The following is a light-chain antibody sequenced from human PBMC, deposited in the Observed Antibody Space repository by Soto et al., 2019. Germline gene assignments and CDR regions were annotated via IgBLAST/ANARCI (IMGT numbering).Light chain of an antibody. CDR3: QQLNSYPVT. Sequence: DIQMTQSPSSLSASVGDRVTITCRASQSISSYLNWYQQKPGKAPKLLIYAASTLQSGVPSRFSGSGSGTEFTLTISSLQPEDFATYYCQQLNSYPVTFGGGTKVDIK. CDR2: AAS. CDR1: QSISSY. V-gene: IGKV1-9*01. J-gene: IGKJ4*01.